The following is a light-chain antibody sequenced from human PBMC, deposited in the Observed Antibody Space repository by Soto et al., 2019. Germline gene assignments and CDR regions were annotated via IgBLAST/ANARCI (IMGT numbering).Light chain of an antibody. V-gene: IGLV2-14*01. CDR3: SSYTSSSTLV. J-gene: IGLJ1*01. Sequence: QSVLTQPASVSGSPGQSITISCTGTSSDVGANIFVSWYQQHPGKAPKLMIYEVSNRPSGVSNRFSGSKSGNTASLTISGLQAEDEADYYCSSYTSSSTLVFGTGTKLTVL. CDR2: EVS. CDR1: SSDVGANIF.